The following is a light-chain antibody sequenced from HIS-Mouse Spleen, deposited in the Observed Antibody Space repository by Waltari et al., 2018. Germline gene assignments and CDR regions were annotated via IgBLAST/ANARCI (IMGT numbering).Light chain of an antibody. CDR3: QQYNSYWT. V-gene: IGKV1-5*03. CDR2: KAS. J-gene: IGKJ1*01. CDR1: QSISSW. Sequence: DIQMTQPPSTLSASVGDRVTITCRASQSISSWLAWYQQKPGKAPKLLIYKASSLESGFPSRFSGSGSGTEFTLTISSLQPDDFATYYCQQYNSYWTFGQGTKVEIK.